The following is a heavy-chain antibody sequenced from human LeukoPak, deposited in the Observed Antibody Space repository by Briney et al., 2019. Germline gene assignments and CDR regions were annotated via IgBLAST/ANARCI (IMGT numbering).Heavy chain of an antibody. CDR2: ISYDGSNK. D-gene: IGHD5-12*01. Sequence: GRSLRLSCAASGFTFSSYGMHWVRRAPGKGLEWVAVISYDGSNKYYADSVKGRFTISRDNSKNTLYLQMNSLRAEDTAVYYCAKVRYGGYYYYFDYWGQGTLVTVSS. V-gene: IGHV3-30*18. CDR1: GFTFSSYG. CDR3: AKVRYGGYYYYFDY. J-gene: IGHJ4*02.